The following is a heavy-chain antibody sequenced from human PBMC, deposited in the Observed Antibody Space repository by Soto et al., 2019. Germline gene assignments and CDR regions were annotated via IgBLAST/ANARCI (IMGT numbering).Heavy chain of an antibody. CDR1: GASMSSPHW. CDR2: IYQSGIT. CDR3: ARETDNEWSFEV. J-gene: IGHJ2*01. Sequence: QVQLQESGPGLVKPSETLSLTCAVSGASMSSPHWWSWVRQSPGKGPEWIGDIYQSGITNYNPSLKSRVTISLDKSKNAFSLRLTSVTAADTAVYFCARETDNEWSFEVWGRGALVTVSS. V-gene: IGHV4-4*02.